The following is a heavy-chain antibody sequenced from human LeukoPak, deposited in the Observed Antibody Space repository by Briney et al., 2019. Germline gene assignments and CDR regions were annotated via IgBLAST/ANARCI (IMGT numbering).Heavy chain of an antibody. J-gene: IGHJ5*02. D-gene: IGHD3-10*01. Sequence: SETLSLTCTVSGVSVSVRNYYWSWIRQPPGKGLEWIGYSYYGGSTMYNPSLSSRVTISVDTSKNQFSLRLSSVTAADTAVYYCARDLYGSGNFLPESPWGQGTLVTVSS. CDR3: ARDLYGSGNFLPESP. CDR2: SYYGGST. V-gene: IGHV4-61*01. CDR1: GVSVSVRNYY.